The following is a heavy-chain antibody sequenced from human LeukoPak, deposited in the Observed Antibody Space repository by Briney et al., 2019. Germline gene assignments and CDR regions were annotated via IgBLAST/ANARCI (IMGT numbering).Heavy chain of an antibody. CDR3: ARVGRARTFDY. Sequence: ASVKVSCKASGYTFTGYYMHWVRQATGQGLEWMGWMNPNSGNTGYAQKFQGRVTMTRNTSISTAYMELSSLRSEDTAVYYCARVGRARTFDYWGQGTLVTVSS. CDR2: MNPNSGNT. J-gene: IGHJ4*02. V-gene: IGHV1-8*02. CDR1: GYTFTGYY.